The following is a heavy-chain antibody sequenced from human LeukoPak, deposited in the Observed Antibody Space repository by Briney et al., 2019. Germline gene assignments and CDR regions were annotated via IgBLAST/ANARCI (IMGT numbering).Heavy chain of an antibody. CDR1: GFTFSSYD. J-gene: IGHJ4*02. Sequence: PGGSLRLSCAASGFTFSSYDMHWVRQAPGKGLEWVAVISYDGSNKYYADSVKGRFTISRDNSKNTLYLQMNSLRAEDTAVYYCARLSSSGYVTLPYWGQGSLVTVSS. CDR2: ISYDGSNK. V-gene: IGHV3-30-3*01. CDR3: ARLSSSGYVTLPY. D-gene: IGHD5-12*01.